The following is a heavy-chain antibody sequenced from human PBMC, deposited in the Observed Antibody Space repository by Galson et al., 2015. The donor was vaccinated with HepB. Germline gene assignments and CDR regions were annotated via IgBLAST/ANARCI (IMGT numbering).Heavy chain of an antibody. CDR3: ARGNWEPLEY. CDR1: GFTFNNYW. Sequence: SLRLSCAASGFTFNNYWMHWVRQAPGKGLEWISDVSKDGSTTRYAASVKGRFTISRDNAKNTLSLQMNSLRAVDTAVYYCARGNWEPLEYWGQGTLVTVSS. J-gene: IGHJ4*02. D-gene: IGHD1-14*01. V-gene: IGHV3-74*01. CDR2: VSKDGSTT.